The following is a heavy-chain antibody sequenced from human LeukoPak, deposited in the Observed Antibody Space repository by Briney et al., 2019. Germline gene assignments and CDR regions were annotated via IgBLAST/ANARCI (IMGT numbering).Heavy chain of an antibody. CDR3: ARGMVTPFWFDP. J-gene: IGHJ5*02. CDR2: IYYSGST. CDR1: GGSISSYY. D-gene: IGHD4-23*01. V-gene: IGHV4-59*01. Sequence: SETLSLTCTVSGGSISSYYWSWIRQPPGKGLEWIGYIYYSGSTNYNPSLKSRVTISVDTSKNQFSLKLSSVTAADTAVYCCARGMVTPFWFDPWGQGTLVTVSS.